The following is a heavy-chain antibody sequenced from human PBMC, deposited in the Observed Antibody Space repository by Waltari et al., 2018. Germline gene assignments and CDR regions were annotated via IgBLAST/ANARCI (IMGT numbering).Heavy chain of an antibody. CDR2: IGGGGGST. Sequence: EVQMVESGGGLVQHGGFLTLSCAASAFTFRSKSMPWVRQAPGKGLEWVSAIGGGGGSTYYSDSVKGRFTISRDNSKNTLYLQMSSLRAEDTAVYYCAKLKASVVVVIIAYWGQGTLVTVSS. V-gene: IGHV3-23*04. CDR3: AKLKASVVVVIIAY. J-gene: IGHJ4*02. CDR1: AFTFRSKS. D-gene: IGHD3-22*01.